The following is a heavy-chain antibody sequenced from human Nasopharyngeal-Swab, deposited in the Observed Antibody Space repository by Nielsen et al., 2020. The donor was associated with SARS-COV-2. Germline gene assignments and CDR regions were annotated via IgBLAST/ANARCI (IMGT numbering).Heavy chain of an antibody. CDR3: ARMEPAATIDY. CDR1: GGSISSGGYY. V-gene: IGHV4-61*08. D-gene: IGHD2-2*01. Sequence: SETLSLTCTVSGGSISSGGYYWSWIRQHPGKGLEWIGYIYYSGSTNYNPSLKSRVTISVDTSKNQFSLKLSSVTAADTAVYYCARMEPAATIDYWGQGTLVTVSS. CDR2: IYYSGST. J-gene: IGHJ4*02.